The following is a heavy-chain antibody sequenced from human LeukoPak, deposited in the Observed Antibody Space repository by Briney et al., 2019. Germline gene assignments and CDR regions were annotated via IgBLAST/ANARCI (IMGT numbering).Heavy chain of an antibody. D-gene: IGHD4-23*01. Sequence: SETLSLTCTVSGGSISSYYWSWIRQPPGKGLEWIGYIYYSGSTNYNPSLKSRVTISVDTSKNQFSLKLSPVTAADTAVYYCARLGDYGGNSDYWGQGTLVTVSS. CDR1: GGSISSYY. V-gene: IGHV4-59*08. CDR2: IYYSGST. J-gene: IGHJ4*02. CDR3: ARLGDYGGNSDY.